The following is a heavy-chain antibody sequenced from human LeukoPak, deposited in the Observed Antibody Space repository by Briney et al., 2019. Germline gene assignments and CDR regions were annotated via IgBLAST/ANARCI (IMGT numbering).Heavy chain of an antibody. V-gene: IGHV3-23*01. Sequence: GGSLRLSCAASGFTFNNYAMNRVRQAPGKGLEWVSGISGSGTSTFYADSVKGRFTISRGNSENTLYLQMNSLRAEDTAVYHCAKVRSLGLTGYHIFDYWGQGTLATVSS. CDR2: ISGSGTST. CDR3: AKVRSLGLTGYHIFDY. D-gene: IGHD3-9*01. J-gene: IGHJ4*02. CDR1: GFTFNNYA.